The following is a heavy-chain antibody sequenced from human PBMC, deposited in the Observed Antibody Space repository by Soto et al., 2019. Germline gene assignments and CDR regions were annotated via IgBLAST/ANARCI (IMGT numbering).Heavy chain of an antibody. J-gene: IGHJ5*02. CDR1: GCTFVVYS. CDR2: ISISSRTI. V-gene: IGHV3-48*02. CDR3: ERANGIEGPSEP. D-gene: IGHD7-27*01. Sequence: GSLGLXLASSGCTFVVYSMNFVLEPPGKGLEWVSYISISSRTIYYADSVKGRFTISRDDAKNSLYLQMNSLRDEDTSVYYCERANGIEGPSEPWGQGTLVNVSS.